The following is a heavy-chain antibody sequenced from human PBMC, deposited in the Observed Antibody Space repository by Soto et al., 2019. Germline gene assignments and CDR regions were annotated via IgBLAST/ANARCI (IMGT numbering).Heavy chain of an antibody. Sequence: SETLSLTCAVYGGSFSGYYWSWIRQPPGKGLEWIGEINHSGSTNYNPSLKSRVTISVDTSKNQFSLKLSSVTAADTAVYYCARGVVVPAAISYYYYYMDVWGKGTTVTVSS. CDR2: INHSGST. J-gene: IGHJ6*03. CDR1: GGSFSGYY. D-gene: IGHD2-2*02. V-gene: IGHV4-34*01. CDR3: ARGVVVPAAISYYYYYMDV.